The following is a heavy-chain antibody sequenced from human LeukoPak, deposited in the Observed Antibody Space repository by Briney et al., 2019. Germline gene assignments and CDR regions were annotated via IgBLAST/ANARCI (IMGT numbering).Heavy chain of an antibody. J-gene: IGHJ4*02. V-gene: IGHV3-23*01. CDR2: ISGSGGSK. D-gene: IGHD3-9*01. Sequence: PGGSLRLSCAASGFAFSKYAMSWVRQALGKGLEWVSAISGSGGSKYYADSVKGRFTISRDNSKNTLYVQMNSLRAEDTATYYCAKGTTYYDILTGYGYPYYFDYWGQGTLVTVSS. CDR1: GFAFSKYA. CDR3: AKGTTYYDILTGYGYPYYFDY.